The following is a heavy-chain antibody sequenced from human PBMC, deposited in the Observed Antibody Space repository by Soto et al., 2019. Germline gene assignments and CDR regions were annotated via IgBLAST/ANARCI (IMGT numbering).Heavy chain of an antibody. CDR1: GYTFTSYY. D-gene: IGHD3-3*01. J-gene: IGHJ4*02. Sequence: ASVKVSCKASGYTFTSYYMLWVRQAPGQGLEWMGIINPSGGSTSYAQKFQGRVTMTRDTSTSTVYMELSSLRSEDTAVYYCAMSISDFWSGYYILGPLDYWGQGTLVTVSS. V-gene: IGHV1-46*03. CDR3: AMSISDFWSGYYILGPLDY. CDR2: INPSGGST.